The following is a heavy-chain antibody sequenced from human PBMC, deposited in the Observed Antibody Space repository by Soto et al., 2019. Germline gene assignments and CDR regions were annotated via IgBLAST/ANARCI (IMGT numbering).Heavy chain of an antibody. CDR1: GGSISSYY. Sequence: QVQLQESGPGPVKPSETLSLTCTVSGGSISSYYWSWIRQPPGKGLEWIGYIHYSGSTNYNPSLTSRVTISVDTSKNQFSLELNSVTAADTAVYYCARPHGGSSGWDNWFDPWGQGTLVTVSS. J-gene: IGHJ5*02. D-gene: IGHD6-25*01. CDR3: ARPHGGSSGWDNWFDP. CDR2: IHYSGST. V-gene: IGHV4-59*01.